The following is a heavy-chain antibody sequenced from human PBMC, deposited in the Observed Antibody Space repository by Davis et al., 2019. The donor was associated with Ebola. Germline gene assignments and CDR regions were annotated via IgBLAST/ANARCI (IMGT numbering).Heavy chain of an antibody. CDR3: ARGNYVWFRELSPNFDY. J-gene: IGHJ4*02. CDR2: IRYDGSNK. V-gene: IGHV3-30*02. Sequence: PGGSLRLSCAASGFTFSSYGMHWVRQAPGKGLEWVAFIRYDGSNKYYADSVKGRFTISRDNSKNTLYLQMNSLRAEDTAVYYCARGNYVWFRELSPNFDYWGQGTLVTVSS. D-gene: IGHD3-10*01. CDR1: GFTFSSYG.